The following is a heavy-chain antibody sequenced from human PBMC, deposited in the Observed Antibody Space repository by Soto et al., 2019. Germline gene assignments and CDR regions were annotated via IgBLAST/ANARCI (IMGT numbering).Heavy chain of an antibody. CDR1: GYTFTSYD. CDR2: MNPNSGNT. V-gene: IGHV1-8*01. J-gene: IGHJ5*02. CDR3: ARDLEAPYYDILTGSNWFDP. Sequence: ASVKVSCKASGYTFTSYDINWVRQATGQGLEWMGWMNPNSGNTGYAQKFQGRVTMTRNTSISTAYMELGSLRSEDTAVYYCARDLEAPYYDILTGSNWFDPWGQGTLVTVSS. D-gene: IGHD3-9*01.